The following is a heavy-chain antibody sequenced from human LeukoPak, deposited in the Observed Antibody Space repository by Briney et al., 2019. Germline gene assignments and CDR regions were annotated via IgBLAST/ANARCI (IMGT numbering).Heavy chain of an antibody. V-gene: IGHV4-34*01. D-gene: IGHD1-26*01. CDR2: INHSGST. CDR3: AWSGSYFPLGLFDY. CDR1: GGSISSYY. J-gene: IGHJ4*02. Sequence: SETLSLTCTVSGGSISSYYWSWIRQPPGKGLEWIGEINHSGSTNYNPSLKSRVTISVDTSKNQFSLKLSSVTAADTAVYYCAWSGSYFPLGLFDYWGQGTLVTVSS.